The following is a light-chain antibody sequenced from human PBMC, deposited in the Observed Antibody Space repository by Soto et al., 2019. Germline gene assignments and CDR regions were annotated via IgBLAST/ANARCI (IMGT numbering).Light chain of an antibody. J-gene: IGLJ7*02. CDR3: TSYTSSSTLDV. CDR1: SSDVGGYNY. CDR2: EVS. Sequence: QSALTQPASVSGSPGQSITISCTGTSSDVGGYNYVSWYQQHPGKAPKLMIYEVSNRPSGVSNRFSGSKSGHTASLSISGLQSEDGADYFCTSYTSSSTLDVFGTGTQLTAL. V-gene: IGLV2-14*01.